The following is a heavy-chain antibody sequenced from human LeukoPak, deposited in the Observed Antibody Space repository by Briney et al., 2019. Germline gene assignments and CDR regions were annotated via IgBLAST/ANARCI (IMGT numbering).Heavy chain of an antibody. D-gene: IGHD7-27*01. CDR1: GGSIFSSNSY. CDR3: ASRKLGNDY. CDR2: IYYSGNT. Sequence: SETLSLTCTVSGGSIFSSNSYWGWIRQPPGKGLEWIGSIYYSGNTYYNASLKSRVTISADTSKNQFSLKLISVTAADTAVYYCASRKLGNDYWGQGTLVTVSS. V-gene: IGHV4-39*07. J-gene: IGHJ4*02.